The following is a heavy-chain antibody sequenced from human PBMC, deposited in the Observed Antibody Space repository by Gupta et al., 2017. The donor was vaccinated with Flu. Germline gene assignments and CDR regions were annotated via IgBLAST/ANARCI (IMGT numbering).Heavy chain of an antibody. CDR1: GFTFSNAW. CDR2: IKSKTDGGTT. V-gene: IGHV3-15*01. Sequence: EVRLVDTGGGLVKPGGSLRLSCAASGFTFSNAWMSWVRQAPGKGLEWVGRIKSKTDGGTTDYAAPVKGRFTISRDDSKNTLYLQMNSLKTEDTAVYYCTTDVDYVWGSYPPYWGQGTLVTVSS. J-gene: IGHJ4*02. D-gene: IGHD3-16*02. CDR3: TTDVDYVWGSYPPY.